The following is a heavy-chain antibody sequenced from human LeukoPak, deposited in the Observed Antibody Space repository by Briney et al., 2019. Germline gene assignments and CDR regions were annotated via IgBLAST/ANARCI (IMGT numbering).Heavy chain of an antibody. J-gene: IGHJ4*02. D-gene: IGHD2-2*01. CDR1: GYTLTELS. V-gene: IGHV1-24*01. CDR3: ATPGGYCSSTSCYAFGY. CDR2: FDPEDGET. Sequence: ASVKVSCKVSGYTLTELSMHWMRQAPGKGLEWMGGFDPEDGETIYAQKFQGRVTMTEDTSTDTAYMELSSLRSEDTAVYYCATPGGYCSSTSCYAFGYWGQGTLVTVSS.